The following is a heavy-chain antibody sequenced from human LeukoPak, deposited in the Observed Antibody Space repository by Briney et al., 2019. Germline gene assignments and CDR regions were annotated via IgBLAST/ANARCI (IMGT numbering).Heavy chain of an antibody. V-gene: IGHV1-18*01. Sequence: GASVKVSCKASGYTFKSFGISWVRQAPGQGLEWMGWISGNNGNTNYAQKIQDRVSMTTDTSTGTAYMELRNLISDDTAVYYCARIGVVVPAAWFDPWGQGTLVTVSS. D-gene: IGHD2-2*01. CDR1: GYTFKSFG. J-gene: IGHJ5*02. CDR2: ISGNNGNT. CDR3: ARIGVVVPAAWFDP.